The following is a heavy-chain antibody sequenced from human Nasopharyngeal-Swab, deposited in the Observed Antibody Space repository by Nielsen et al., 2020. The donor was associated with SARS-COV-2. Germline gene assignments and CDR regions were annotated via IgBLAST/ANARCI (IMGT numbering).Heavy chain of an antibody. Sequence: GESLKISCAASAFTFSGYWMNWVRQAPGKGLEWVASIKQDGSEKYCVDSVKGRFTISRDNAKNSLYLQMNSLRVEDTAVYYCARVPGGYDSSGYYFDQWGQGTLVTVSS. CDR2: IKQDGSEK. CDR1: AFTFSGYW. V-gene: IGHV3-7*01. D-gene: IGHD3-22*01. CDR3: ARVPGGYDSSGYYFDQ. J-gene: IGHJ4*02.